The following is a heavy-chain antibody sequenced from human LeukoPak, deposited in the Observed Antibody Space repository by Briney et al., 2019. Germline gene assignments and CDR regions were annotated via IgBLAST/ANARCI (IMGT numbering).Heavy chain of an antibody. CDR2: INHSGST. CDR1: GGSFSGYY. Sequence: SETLSLTCAVYGGSFSGYYWSWIRQPPGKGLEWIGEINHSGSTNYNPSLKSRVTISVDTSKNQFSLKLSSVTAADTAVYYCARDRERVDYYYYYYMDVWGKGTTVTVSS. J-gene: IGHJ6*03. CDR3: ARDRERVDYYYYYYMDV. D-gene: IGHD3-10*01. V-gene: IGHV4-34*01.